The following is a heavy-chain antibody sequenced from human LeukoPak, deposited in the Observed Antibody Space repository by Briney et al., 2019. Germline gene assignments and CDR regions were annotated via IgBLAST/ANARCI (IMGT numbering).Heavy chain of an antibody. D-gene: IGHD6-13*01. V-gene: IGHV3-11*06. CDR2: ISCSSSYT. J-gene: IGHJ3*02. Sequence: GGSLRLSCAASGFTFSDYYMSWIRQAPGKGLEWVSYISCSSSYTNYADSVKGRFTISRDNAKNSLYLQMNSLRAEYTAVYYCARVKRYSSSLPFDIWGQGTMVTVSS. CDR1: GFTFSDYY. CDR3: ARVKRYSSSLPFDI.